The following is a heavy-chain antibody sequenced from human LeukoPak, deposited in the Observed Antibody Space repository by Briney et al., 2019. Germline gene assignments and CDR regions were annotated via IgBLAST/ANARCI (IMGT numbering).Heavy chain of an antibody. CDR3: ARDDSMVRGVIIYYYYYGMGV. V-gene: IGHV3-21*01. J-gene: IGHJ6*02. Sequence: GGSLRLSYAASGFTFSSYSMNWVRQAPGKGLEWVSSISSSSSYIYYADSVKGRFTISRDNAKNSLYLQMNSLRAEDTAVYYCARDDSMVRGVIIYYYYYGMGVWGQGTTVTVSS. CDR1: GFTFSSYS. D-gene: IGHD3-10*01. CDR2: ISSSSSYI.